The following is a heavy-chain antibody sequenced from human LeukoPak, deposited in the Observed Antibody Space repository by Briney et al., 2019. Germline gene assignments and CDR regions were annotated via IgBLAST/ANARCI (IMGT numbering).Heavy chain of an antibody. CDR1: GYTFTSYD. D-gene: IGHD6-13*01. CDR3: AREQPDYYYYYGMDV. Sequence: GASVKVYCKASGYTFTSYDINWVRQATGQGLEWMGWMNPNSGNTGYAQKFQGRVTITRNTSISTAYMELSSLRSEDTAVYYCAREQPDYYYYYGMDVWGQGTTVTVSS. CDR2: MNPNSGNT. V-gene: IGHV1-8*01. J-gene: IGHJ6*02.